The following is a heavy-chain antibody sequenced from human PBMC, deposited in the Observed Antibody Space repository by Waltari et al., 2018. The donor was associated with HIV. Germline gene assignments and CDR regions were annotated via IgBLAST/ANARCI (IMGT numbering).Heavy chain of an antibody. D-gene: IGHD1-1*01. CDR2: MNYSGNT. CDR1: SGSFSGSF. Sequence: VQLKQWGAGLLKPSETLSLTCAVYSGSFSGSFWSWIRQSPGEGLEWIGEMNYSGNTKYNPSLKSRVSMSVDTSLNQVSLKLSSVTAADTAVYYCASLHITTSGTEFDFWGQGTVVTVSS. CDR3: ASLHITTSGTEFDF. J-gene: IGHJ4*02. V-gene: IGHV4-34*02.